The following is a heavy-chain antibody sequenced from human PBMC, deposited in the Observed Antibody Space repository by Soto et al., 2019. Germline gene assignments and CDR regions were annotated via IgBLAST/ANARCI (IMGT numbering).Heavy chain of an antibody. CDR3: AIDFCNYYGSGSPSWYYYYMDV. CDR2: ISAYNGNT. CDR1: GYTFTSYG. J-gene: IGHJ6*03. V-gene: IGHV1-18*01. D-gene: IGHD3-10*01. Sequence: ASVKVSCKASGYTFTSYGISWVRQAPGQGLEWMGWISAYNGNTNYAQKLQGRVTMTTDTSTSTAYMELRSLRSDDTAVYYCAIDFCNYYGSGSPSWYYYYMDVWGKGTTVTVSS.